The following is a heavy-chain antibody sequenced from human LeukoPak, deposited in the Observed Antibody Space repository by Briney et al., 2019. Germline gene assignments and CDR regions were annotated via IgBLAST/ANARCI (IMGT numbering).Heavy chain of an antibody. CDR3: ARAGADIVVVPAALNYMDV. Sequence: ASVKVSCKASGYTFTGYYMHWVRQSPGQGLEWMGWINPNSGGTNYAQKFQGRVTMTRDTSISTAYMELSRLRSDDTAVYYCARAGADIVVVPAALNYMDVWGKGTAVTVSS. CDR1: GYTFTGYY. D-gene: IGHD2-2*01. CDR2: INPNSGGT. J-gene: IGHJ6*03. V-gene: IGHV1-2*02.